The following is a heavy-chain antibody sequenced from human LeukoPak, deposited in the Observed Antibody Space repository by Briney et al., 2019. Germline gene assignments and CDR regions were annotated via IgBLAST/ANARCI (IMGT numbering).Heavy chain of an antibody. CDR3: ARTDAGNDSSGYYLLGYFDY. Sequence: PGGSLRLSCAASGFTFSSYSMNWVRQAPGKGLEGVSSISSSSSYIYYADSVKGRFTISRDNAKNSLYLQMNSLRAEDTAVYYCARTDAGNDSSGYYLLGYFDYWGQGTLVTVSS. V-gene: IGHV3-21*01. D-gene: IGHD3-22*01. CDR1: GFTFSSYS. J-gene: IGHJ4*02. CDR2: ISSSSSYI.